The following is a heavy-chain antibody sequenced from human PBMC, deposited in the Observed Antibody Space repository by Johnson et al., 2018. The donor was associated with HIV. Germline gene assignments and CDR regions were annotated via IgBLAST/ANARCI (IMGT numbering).Heavy chain of an antibody. J-gene: IGHJ3*02. D-gene: IGHD1-26*01. CDR3: ARDYRERIVGATLHYAFDI. CDR1: GFPVTSNF. Sequence: VQLVESGGGLVQPGGSLRLSCTASGFPVTSNFMTWVRQPPGKGLDWVSAVYSTFGTYYADSVRGRFTVSRENAKNSLYLQMNSLRAEDTAVYYCARDYRERIVGATLHYAFDIWGQGTMVTVSS. V-gene: IGHV3-66*01. CDR2: VYSTFGT.